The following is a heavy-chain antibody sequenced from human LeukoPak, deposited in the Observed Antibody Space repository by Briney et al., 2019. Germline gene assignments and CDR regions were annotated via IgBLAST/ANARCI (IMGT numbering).Heavy chain of an antibody. CDR2: IYYSGST. V-gene: IGHV4-30-4*01. CDR3: ASSRHYYYGMDV. CDR1: GGSISSGDYY. Sequence: SETLSLTCTVSGGSISSGDYYWSWIRQPPGKGLEWIGYIYYSGSTYYNPSLKSRVTISVDTSKNQFSLKLSSVTAADTAVYYCASSRHYYYGMDVWGQGTTVTVSS. J-gene: IGHJ6*02.